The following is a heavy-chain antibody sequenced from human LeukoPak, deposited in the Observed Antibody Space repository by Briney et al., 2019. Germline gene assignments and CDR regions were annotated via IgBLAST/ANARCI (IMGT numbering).Heavy chain of an antibody. V-gene: IGHV3-20*04. CDR3: AREEGPYFDC. CDR1: GFTFHDHG. Sequence: GGSLRLSCQASGFTFHDHGMSWVRQVPGKGLEWVSALNWNGDNTGYADSVKGRFTISRDSAKKSLYLQMNSLTAEDTAYYYCAREEGPYFDCWGQGTLVTVSS. CDR2: LNWNGDNT. J-gene: IGHJ4*02.